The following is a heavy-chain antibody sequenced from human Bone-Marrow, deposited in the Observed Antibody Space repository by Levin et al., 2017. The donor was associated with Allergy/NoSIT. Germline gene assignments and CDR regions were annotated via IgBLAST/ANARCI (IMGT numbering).Heavy chain of an antibody. CDR3: AKAVAGTGTPHL. D-gene: IGHD6-19*01. J-gene: IGHJ4*02. Sequence: GRFTISRDNSKKTLYLQMNSLRAEDTAVYYCAKAVAGTGTPHLWDQGTLVTVSS. V-gene: IGHV3-33*06.